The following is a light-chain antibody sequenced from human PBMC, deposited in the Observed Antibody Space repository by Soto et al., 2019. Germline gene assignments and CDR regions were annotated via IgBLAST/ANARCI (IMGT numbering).Light chain of an antibody. J-gene: IGLJ2*01. Sequence: QLVLTQPPSVSGTPGRKVSISCSGSTSNLGGNTVNWYQQIPGTAPKLLIYTNNQRPSGVPDRFSGSKSGTSASLAISGLRSEDEADFYCAAWDDSLNAVVFGVGTQLTVL. CDR3: AAWDDSLNAVV. CDR1: TSNLGGNT. CDR2: TNN. V-gene: IGLV1-44*01.